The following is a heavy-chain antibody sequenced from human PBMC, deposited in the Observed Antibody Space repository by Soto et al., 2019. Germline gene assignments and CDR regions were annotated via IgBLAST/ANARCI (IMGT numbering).Heavy chain of an antibody. CDR2: ISGSGTST. CDR3: AKDRYSSSRIFDY. J-gene: IGHJ4*02. CDR1: GFTLSSYA. Sequence: LRLSCAASGFTLSSYAMSGVRQAPWKGLEWVAAISGSGTSTYYADSVKGRFTISKDNSKNTLYLQMNSLRDEDTAVYYCAKDRYSSSRIFDYWGQGTLVTVSS. V-gene: IGHV3-23*01. D-gene: IGHD6-19*01.